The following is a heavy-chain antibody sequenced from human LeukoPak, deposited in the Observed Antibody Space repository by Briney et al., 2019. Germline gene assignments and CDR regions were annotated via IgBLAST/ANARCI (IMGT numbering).Heavy chain of an antibody. V-gene: IGHV4-34*01. D-gene: IGHD3-22*01. CDR2: INHSGST. J-gene: IGHJ4*02. Sequence: PSETLSLTCAVYGGSFSGYYWSWIRQPPGKGLEWIGEINHSGSTNYNPSLKSRVTISVDTSKDQFSLELSSVTAADTAVYYCARGPAAWWLLPFDYWGQGTLVTASS. CDR1: GGSFSGYY. CDR3: ARGPAAWWLLPFDY.